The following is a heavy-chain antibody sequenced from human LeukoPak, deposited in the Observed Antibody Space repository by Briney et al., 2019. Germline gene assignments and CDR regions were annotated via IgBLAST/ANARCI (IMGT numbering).Heavy chain of an antibody. Sequence: ASVKVSCKASGYTFTGYHMHWVRQAPRQGLELMGWITPNSGGIKYAQKFERRGTMTRGPSSSPAYMALSRLRSDDTAVYFCARDRDILTAYTLSMDVWGQGTTVTVSS. CDR2: ITPNSGGI. CDR3: ARDRDILTAYTLSMDV. D-gene: IGHD3-9*01. J-gene: IGHJ6*02. CDR1: GYTFTGYH. V-gene: IGHV1-2*02.